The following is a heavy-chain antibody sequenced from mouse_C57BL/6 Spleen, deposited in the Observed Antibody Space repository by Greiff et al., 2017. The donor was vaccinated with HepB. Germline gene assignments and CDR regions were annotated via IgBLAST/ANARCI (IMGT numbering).Heavy chain of an antibody. V-gene: IGHV1-80*01. CDR3: ARTDRDYAMDY. CDR2: IYPGDGDT. Sequence: VQLQQSGAELEKPGASVKISCKASGYAFSSYWMNWVKQRPGKGLEWIGQIYPGDGDTNYNGKFKGKATLTADKSSSTAYMQLSSLTSEDSAVYFCARTDRDYAMDYWGQGTSVTVSS. CDR1: GYAFSSYW. J-gene: IGHJ4*01.